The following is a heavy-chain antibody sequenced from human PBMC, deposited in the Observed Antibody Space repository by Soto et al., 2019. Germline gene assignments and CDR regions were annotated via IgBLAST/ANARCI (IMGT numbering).Heavy chain of an antibody. CDR3: ARDRGYYDSSGYYPPSTYGMDV. J-gene: IGHJ6*02. CDR2: ISYDGSNK. D-gene: IGHD3-22*01. Sequence: GGSLRLSCAASGFTFSSYAMHWVRQAPGKGLEWVAVISYDGSNKYYADSVKGRFTISRDNSKNTLYLQMNSLRAEDTAVYYCARDRGYYDSSGYYPPSTYGMDVWGQGTTVTVSS. CDR1: GFTFSSYA. V-gene: IGHV3-30-3*01.